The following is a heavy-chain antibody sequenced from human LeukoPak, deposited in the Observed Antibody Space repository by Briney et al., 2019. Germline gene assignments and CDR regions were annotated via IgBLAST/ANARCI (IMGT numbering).Heavy chain of an antibody. CDR2: IKRKTDGGTA. V-gene: IGHV3-15*01. CDR3: TTECRDSSGWYVAFDI. J-gene: IGHJ3*02. CDR1: GFVFSNAW. Sequence: GGSLRLSCAASGFVFSNAWMDWVRQAPGKGLEWVGRIKRKTDGGTADYAAPVKGRFTISRDDSKNTMFLQMNSLRIEDTAVYYCTTECRDSSGWYVAFDIWGQGTMVTVSS. D-gene: IGHD6-19*01.